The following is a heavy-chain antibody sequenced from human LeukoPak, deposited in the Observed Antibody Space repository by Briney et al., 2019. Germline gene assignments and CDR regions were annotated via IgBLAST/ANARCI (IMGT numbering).Heavy chain of an antibody. J-gene: IGHJ4*02. CDR2: INWNGGST. CDR1: GFTFDDYG. CDR3: ARGARGPTVTTFSDY. D-gene: IGHD4-17*01. V-gene: IGHV3-20*04. Sequence: TGGSLRLSCAASGFTFDDYGMSWVRQAPGKGLEWVSGINWNGGSTGYADSVKGRFTISRDNAKNSLYLQMNSLRAEDTAVYYCARGARGPTVTTFSDYWGQGTLVTVSS.